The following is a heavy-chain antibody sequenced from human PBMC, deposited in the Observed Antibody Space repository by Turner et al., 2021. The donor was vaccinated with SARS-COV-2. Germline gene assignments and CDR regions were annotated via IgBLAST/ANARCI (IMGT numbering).Heavy chain of an antibody. D-gene: IGHD3-10*01. Sequence: EVQLVQSGGGWVQPGGSLRLTCTASGFTVSKTYMSWVRQGPGKGLEWVSLIYSGGTTKYADSVKGRFTISRDNSKNTLYLQMNSLRAEDTAVYYCARGEIRGVTGDYWGRGTLVTVSS. CDR1: GFTVSKTY. V-gene: IGHV3-66*01. J-gene: IGHJ4*02. CDR2: IYSGGTT. CDR3: ARGEIRGVTGDY.